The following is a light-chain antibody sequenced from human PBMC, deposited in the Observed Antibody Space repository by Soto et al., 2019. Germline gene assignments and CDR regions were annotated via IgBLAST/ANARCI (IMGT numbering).Light chain of an antibody. J-gene: IGKJ1*01. CDR1: QSVSSN. V-gene: IGKV3-15*01. CDR2: GAS. CDR3: QQYGNWPWT. Sequence: EIVLTQSPATLSLSPGERATLSCRASQSVSSNLAWYQQKPGQAPRLLIYGASTRATGITARFSGSGSGTDFTLTISSLESEDFAVYYCQQYGNWPWTFGQGTKVEIK.